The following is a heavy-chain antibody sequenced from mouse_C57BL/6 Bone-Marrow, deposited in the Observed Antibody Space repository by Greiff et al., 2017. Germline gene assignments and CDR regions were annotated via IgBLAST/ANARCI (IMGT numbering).Heavy chain of an antibody. CDR1: GYTFTNYW. D-gene: IGHD1-1*02. V-gene: IGHV1-63*01. CDR2: IYPGGGYT. J-gene: IGHJ1*03. CDR3: AREGGGNYWYFDG. Sequence: QVQLKESGAELVRPGTSVKMSCKASGYTFTNYWIGWAQQRPGHGLEWIGDIYPGGGYTNYNEKVKGKATLTADKSSSTAYMQFSSLTSEDSAIYYCAREGGGNYWYFDGWGTGTTVTVAS.